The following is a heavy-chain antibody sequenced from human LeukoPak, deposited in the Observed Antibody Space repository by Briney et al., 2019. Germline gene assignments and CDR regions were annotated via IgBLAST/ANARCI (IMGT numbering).Heavy chain of an antibody. Sequence: GASVKVSCKASGYTFTGYYMHWVRQAPGQGLEWMGWMNPNTGNAGYAQKFQDRVTITWDASISTAYMDLSSLRSEDTAVYYCASMNPWGSSDWGDDYWGQGTLVTVSS. J-gene: IGHJ4*02. CDR1: GYTFTGYY. D-gene: IGHD6-19*01. V-gene: IGHV1-8*03. CDR3: ASMNPWGSSDWGDDY. CDR2: MNPNTGNA.